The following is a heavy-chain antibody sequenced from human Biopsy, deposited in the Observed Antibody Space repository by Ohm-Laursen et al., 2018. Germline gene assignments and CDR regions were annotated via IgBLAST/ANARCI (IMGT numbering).Heavy chain of an antibody. CDR3: ARAVAGTGGVFDS. CDR1: GYTLTSYY. D-gene: IGHD6-19*01. V-gene: IGHV1-46*01. Sequence: SVKVSCKASGYTLTSYYIHWVRQAPGQGLQWMGLINPSHGSTGSAQKFEGRFTMTRDTPTSSIYMELSSLRSEDTAIYFCARAVAGTGGVFDSWGQGTLVTVSS. CDR2: INPSHGST. J-gene: IGHJ4*02.